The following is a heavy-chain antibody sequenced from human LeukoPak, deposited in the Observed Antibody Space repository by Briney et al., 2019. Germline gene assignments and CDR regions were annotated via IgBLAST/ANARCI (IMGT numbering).Heavy chain of an antibody. CDR3: ARWSSDSRGYYYFLEF. Sequence: GASLKISCEGSGYSFPNYWIGWVRQMPGKGLEWMAIIYPADSDTRYSLSFQGQVTISADKSISTAYLQWSSLKASDTAMYYCARWSSDSRGYYYFLEFWGQGTLVTVSS. V-gene: IGHV5-51*01. D-gene: IGHD3-22*01. CDR2: IYPADSDT. J-gene: IGHJ4*02. CDR1: GYSFPNYW.